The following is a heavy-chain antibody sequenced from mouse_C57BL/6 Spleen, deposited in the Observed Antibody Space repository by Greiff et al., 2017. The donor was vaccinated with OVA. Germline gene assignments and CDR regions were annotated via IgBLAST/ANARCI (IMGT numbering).Heavy chain of an antibody. CDR3: ARASYYSNYDYYAMDY. J-gene: IGHJ4*01. Sequence: EVQVVESGGGLVKPGGSLKLSCAASGFTFSSYAMSWVRQTPEKRLEWVATISDGGSYTYYPDNVKGRFTISRDNAKNNLYLQMSHLKSEDTAMYYCARASYYSNYDYYAMDYWGQGTSVTVSS. CDR1: GFTFSSYA. CDR2: ISDGGSYT. V-gene: IGHV5-4*01. D-gene: IGHD2-5*01.